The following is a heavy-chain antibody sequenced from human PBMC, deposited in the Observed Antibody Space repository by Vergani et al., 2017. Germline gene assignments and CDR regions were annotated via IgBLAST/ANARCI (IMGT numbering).Heavy chain of an antibody. Sequence: QVQLVESGGGVVQPGRSLRLSCAASGFTFSSYGMHWVRQAPGKGLEWVAVIWYDGSNKYYADSVKGRFTISRDNSKNTLYLQMNSLRAEDTAVYYCARGGDCSSTSCYAYYYYGMDVWGQGP. D-gene: IGHD2-2*03. V-gene: IGHV3-33*01. CDR3: ARGGDCSSTSCYAYYYYGMDV. J-gene: IGHJ6*02. CDR1: GFTFSSYG. CDR2: IWYDGSNK.